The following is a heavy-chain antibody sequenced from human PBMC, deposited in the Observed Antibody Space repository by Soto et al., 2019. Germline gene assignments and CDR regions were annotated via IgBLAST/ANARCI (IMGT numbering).Heavy chain of an antibody. J-gene: IGHJ6*02. Sequence: AGGSLRLSCAASGFTFSSYGMHWVRQAPGKGLEWVAVIWYDGSNKYYADSVKGRFTISRDNSKNTLYLQMNSLRAEDTAVYYCARVNKGVWSPYDFWSGPYYGMDVWGQGTTVTVSS. D-gene: IGHD3-3*01. CDR3: ARVNKGVWSPYDFWSGPYYGMDV. CDR2: IWYDGSNK. CDR1: GFTFSSYG. V-gene: IGHV3-33*01.